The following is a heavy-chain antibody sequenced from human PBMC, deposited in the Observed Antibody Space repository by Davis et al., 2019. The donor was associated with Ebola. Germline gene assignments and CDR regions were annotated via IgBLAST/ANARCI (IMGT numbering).Heavy chain of an antibody. CDR2: VNRNGTTK. Sequence: GESLKISCRVSGFTFMNNWMSWVRQVPGKGLVWVSSVNRNGTTKTYADSVKGRFIVSRDKAKNMLYLEMSSLRVEDTAVYYCGSYVVGWGRGNLVTVSS. J-gene: IGHJ4*02. CDR3: GSYVVG. V-gene: IGHV3-74*03. D-gene: IGHD2-15*01. CDR1: GFTFMNNW.